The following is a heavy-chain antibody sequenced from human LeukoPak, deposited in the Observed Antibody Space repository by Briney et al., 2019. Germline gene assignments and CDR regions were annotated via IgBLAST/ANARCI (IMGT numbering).Heavy chain of an antibody. CDR2: INPSGGST. V-gene: IGHV1-46*01. J-gene: IGHJ3*02. Sequence: GASVKVSCKASGYTFTSYYMHWVRQAPGQGLEWMGIINPSGGSTSYAQKFQGRATMTRDMSTSTVYMELSSLRSEDTAVYYCARGTGIIVGATRWHPDAFDIWGQGTMVTVSS. CDR1: GYTFTSYY. CDR3: ARGTGIIVGATRWHPDAFDI. D-gene: IGHD1-26*01.